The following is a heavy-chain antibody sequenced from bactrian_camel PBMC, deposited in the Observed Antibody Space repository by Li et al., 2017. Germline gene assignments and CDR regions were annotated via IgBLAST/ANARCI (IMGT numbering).Heavy chain of an antibody. Sequence: HVQLVESGGGLVQAGGSMRLSCATSGFEMNTAFMRWVRQAPGKGLEWVSSINMDASHTVYADSVKGRFTISRDNTKNTVYLQMNNLKSEDTALYYCATRSPSGSGYGCAYWAQGTQVTVS. CDR3: ATRSPSGSGYGCAY. CDR2: INMDASHT. D-gene: IGHD6*01. V-gene: IGHV3S7*01. J-gene: IGHJ4*01. CDR1: GFEMNTAF.